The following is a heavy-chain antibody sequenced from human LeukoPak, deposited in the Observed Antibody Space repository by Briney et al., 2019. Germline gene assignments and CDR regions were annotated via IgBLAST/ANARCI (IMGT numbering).Heavy chain of an antibody. CDR2: INPSGGST. D-gene: IGHD4-23*01. Sequence: ASVKVSCKASGYTFTSYSMHWVRQAPGQGLEWMGIINPSGGSTSYAQKFQDRVTMTRDTSTSTVYMELSSLRSEDMAVYYCARDPNGGHFDYWGQGTLVTVSS. J-gene: IGHJ4*02. CDR3: ARDPNGGHFDY. V-gene: IGHV1-46*01. CDR1: GYTFTSYS.